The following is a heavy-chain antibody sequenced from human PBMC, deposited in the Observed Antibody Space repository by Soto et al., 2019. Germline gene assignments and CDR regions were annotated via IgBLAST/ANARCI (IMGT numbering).Heavy chain of an antibody. CDR2: IGTAGDT. CDR1: GFSFNNYD. J-gene: IGHJ6*02. CDR3: ARGGPNWDYYFYGMDV. D-gene: IGHD3-16*01. V-gene: IGHV3-13*04. Sequence: GGSLRLSCAASGFSFNNYDMHWVRQATGKGLEWVSGIGTAGDTYYPDSVKGRFTISRENAKNSLYLQMNSLRAGDTAVYFCARGGPNWDYYFYGMDVWGQGTTVTVSS.